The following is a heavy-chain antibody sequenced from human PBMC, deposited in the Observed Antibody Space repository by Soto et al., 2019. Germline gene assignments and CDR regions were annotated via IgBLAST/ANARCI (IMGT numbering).Heavy chain of an antibody. CDR1: GFTFSSYA. D-gene: IGHD2-2*01. CDR2: IGGSGGST. Sequence: EVQLLESGGGLVQPGGSLRLSCAASGFTFSSYAMSWVRQAPGKGLEWVSAIGGSGGSTYYADSVKGRFTISRDNSKNTLYLQMNSLRAEDTAVYYCAKDSPIVVVPAALSPYNWFDPWGQGTLVTVSS. J-gene: IGHJ5*02. V-gene: IGHV3-23*01. CDR3: AKDSPIVVVPAALSPYNWFDP.